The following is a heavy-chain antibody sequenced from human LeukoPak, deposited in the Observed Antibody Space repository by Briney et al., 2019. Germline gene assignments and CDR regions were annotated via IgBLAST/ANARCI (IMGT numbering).Heavy chain of an antibody. J-gene: IGHJ3*02. CDR2: IIPIFGTA. D-gene: IGHD1-26*01. Sequence: GASVKVSCKASGGTFSTYAISWVRQAPGQGLEWMGGIIPIFGTANYAQKFQGRVTITADKSTSTAYMELKSLRSEDTAVYYCARDLELGATGRGAFDIWGQGTMVTVSS. V-gene: IGHV1-69*06. CDR1: GGTFSTYA. CDR3: ARDLELGATGRGAFDI.